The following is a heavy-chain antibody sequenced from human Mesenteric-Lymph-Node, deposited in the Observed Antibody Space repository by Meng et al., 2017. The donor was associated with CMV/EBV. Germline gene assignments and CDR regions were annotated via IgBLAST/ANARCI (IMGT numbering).Heavy chain of an antibody. CDR1: GFTFSSYE. Sequence: GESLKISCAASGFTFSSYEMNWVRQAPGKGLEWVAFIRYDGSNKYYADSVKGRFTISRDNSKNTLYLQMNSLRAEDTAVYYCAKSVTIFTLDYWGQGTLVTVSS. V-gene: IGHV3-30*02. J-gene: IGHJ4*02. D-gene: IGHD3-3*01. CDR2: IRYDGSNK. CDR3: AKSVTIFTLDY.